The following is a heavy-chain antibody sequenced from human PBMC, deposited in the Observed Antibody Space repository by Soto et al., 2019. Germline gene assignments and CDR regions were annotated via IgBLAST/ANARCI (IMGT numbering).Heavy chain of an antibody. CDR1: GFTFSSYG. V-gene: IGHV3-33*01. Sequence: GGSLRLSCAASGFTFSSYGMHWVRQAPGKGLEWVAVIWYDGSNKYYADSVKGRFTISRDNSKNTLYLQMNSLRAEDTAVYYCARDPKYYGSGSYYEVNGMDVWGQGTTVTVSS. CDR3: ARDPKYYGSGSYYEVNGMDV. CDR2: IWYDGSNK. D-gene: IGHD3-10*01. J-gene: IGHJ6*02.